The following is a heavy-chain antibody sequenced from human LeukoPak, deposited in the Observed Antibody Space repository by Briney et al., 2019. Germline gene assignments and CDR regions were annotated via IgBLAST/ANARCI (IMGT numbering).Heavy chain of an antibody. V-gene: IGHV4-4*07. Sequence: SETLSLTCTVSGGSISSYYWSWIRQPAGKGLEWIGRIYTSGSTNYNPSLKSRVTISVDTSKNQFSLKLSSVTAADTAVYFCARGGSYPTWFDPWGQGTLVTVSS. CDR1: GGSISSYY. CDR3: ARGGSYPTWFDP. D-gene: IGHD1-26*01. CDR2: IYTSGST. J-gene: IGHJ5*02.